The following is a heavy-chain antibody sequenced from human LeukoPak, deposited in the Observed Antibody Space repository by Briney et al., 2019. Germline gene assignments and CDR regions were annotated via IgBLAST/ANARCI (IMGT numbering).Heavy chain of an antibody. CDR3: ARDILSGYDFVDDC. V-gene: IGHV4-38-2*02. Sequence: SETLSLTCTVSGYSISSGYYWGWIRQPPGKGLEWIGSIYHSGSTYYNPSLKSRVTISVDTSKNQFSLKLSSVTAADTAVYYCARDILSGYDFVDDCWGQGTLVTVSS. J-gene: IGHJ4*02. CDR2: IYHSGST. D-gene: IGHD5-12*01. CDR1: GYSISSGYY.